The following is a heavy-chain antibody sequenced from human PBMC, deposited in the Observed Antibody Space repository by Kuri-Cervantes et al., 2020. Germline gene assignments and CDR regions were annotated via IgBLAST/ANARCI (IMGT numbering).Heavy chain of an antibody. CDR2: ISHSGTP. CDR1: GGSFSGYY. Sequence: LSCAVYGGSFSGYYWSWIRQPPGKGLEWIGEISHSGTPNYNPSLKSRVTIALDKSNNQFSLKLTSVTAADTAVYYCARIFDSWGQGTLVTVSS. J-gene: IGHJ4*02. CDR3: ARIFDS. V-gene: IGHV4-34*01.